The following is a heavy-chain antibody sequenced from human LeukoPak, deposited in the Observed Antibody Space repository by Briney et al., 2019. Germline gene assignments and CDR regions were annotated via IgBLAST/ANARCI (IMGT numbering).Heavy chain of an antibody. CDR2: IYYSGST. CDR3: ARGGDYCNSFDP. D-gene: IGHD4-17*01. Sequence: SETLSLTCSVSGGSIRGYYWNWIRQPPGKGLEWIGYIYYSGSTNYNPSLKSRVTISVDKSKRQFSLNLTSVTAADTAVYYCARGGDYCNSFDPWGQGTLASVSS. V-gene: IGHV4-59*01. J-gene: IGHJ5*02. CDR1: GGSIRGYY.